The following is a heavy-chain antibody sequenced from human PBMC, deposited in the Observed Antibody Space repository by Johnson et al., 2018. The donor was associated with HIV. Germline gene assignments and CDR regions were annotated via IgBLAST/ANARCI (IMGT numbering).Heavy chain of an antibody. CDR1: GFTFSSYA. D-gene: IGHD6-13*01. Sequence: QVQLVESGGGVVQPGRSLRLSCAASGFTFSSYAMHWVRQAPGKGLEWVAVISYDGSNKYYADSVKGRFTISRDNSKNTLYLQMNSLRAEDTAVYYCARVGYSSFDIWGQGTMVTVSS. CDR2: ISYDGSNK. V-gene: IGHV3-30*14. CDR3: ARVGYSSFDI. J-gene: IGHJ3*02.